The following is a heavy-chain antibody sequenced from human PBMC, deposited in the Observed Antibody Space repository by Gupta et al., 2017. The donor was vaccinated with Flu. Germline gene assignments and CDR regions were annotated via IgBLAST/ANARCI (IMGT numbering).Heavy chain of an antibody. CDR2: IRSTAYGGTS. Sequence: APGKGLEWVGLIRSTAYGGTSEYAASVKGRFTISRDISKRTAFLQMNSLRIEDTGVYYCTPLGPYCRPRIRPTSCYPRVAYWGQGTQITVSS. CDR3: TPLGPYCRPRIRPTSCYPRVAY. J-gene: IGHJ4*02. V-gene: IGHV3-49*02. D-gene: IGHD2-15*01.